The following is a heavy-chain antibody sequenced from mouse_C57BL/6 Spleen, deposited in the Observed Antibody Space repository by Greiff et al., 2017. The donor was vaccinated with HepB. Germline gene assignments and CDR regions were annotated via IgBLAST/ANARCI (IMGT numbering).Heavy chain of an antibody. J-gene: IGHJ2*01. D-gene: IGHD4-1*01. CDR1: GFTFTDYY. CDR2: IRNKANGYTT. CDR3: ARYMNCDCDY. Sequence: EVQRVESGGGLVQPGGSLSLSCAASGFTFTDYYMSWVRQPPGKALEWLGFIRNKANGYTTEYSASVKGRFTISRDNSQSIRYLQMNALRAEDSATKYCARYMNCDCDYWGQGTTLTVSS. V-gene: IGHV7-3*01.